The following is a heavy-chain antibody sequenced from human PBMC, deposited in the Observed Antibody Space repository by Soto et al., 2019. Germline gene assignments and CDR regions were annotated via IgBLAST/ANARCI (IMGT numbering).Heavy chain of an antibody. CDR3: ARDIGLSVSQRPSPMSSSWYPKRFDP. D-gene: IGHD6-13*01. J-gene: IGHJ5*02. CDR2: ISAYNGNT. CDR1: GYTFTRYG. V-gene: IGHV1-18*01. Sequence: ASVKVSCKASGYTFTRYGISWVRQAPGQGLEWMGWISAYNGNTNYAQKLQGRVTMTTDTSTSTAYMELRSLRSDDTAVYYCARDIGLSVSQRPSPMSSSWYPKRFDPWG.